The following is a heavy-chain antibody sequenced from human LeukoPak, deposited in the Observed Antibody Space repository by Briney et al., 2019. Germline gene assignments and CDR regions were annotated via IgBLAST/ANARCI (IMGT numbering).Heavy chain of an antibody. CDR2: ITCCGSTI. CDR1: GFTFSTYE. D-gene: IGHD3-22*01. J-gene: IGHJ4*02. Sequence: GGSLILSCAASGFTFSTYEMNWVRQAPGKGLEWFSYITCCGSTIYYADSVKGRFTSSRDHAKNSLYLQMNSLRAKDTAIYYCVVITWDCWGQGTLVTVSS. CDR3: VVITWDC. V-gene: IGHV3-48*03.